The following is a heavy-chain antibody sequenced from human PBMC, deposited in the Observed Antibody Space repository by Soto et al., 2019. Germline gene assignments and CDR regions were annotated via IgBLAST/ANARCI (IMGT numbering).Heavy chain of an antibody. CDR2: ISGSGGST. V-gene: IGHV3-23*01. Sequence: GGSLRLSCAASGFTFSSYAMSWVRQAPGKGLEWVSAISGSGGSTYYADSVKGRFTISRDNSKNTLYLQMNSLRAEDTAVYYCAKFMYYYDSSGYNSFDYWGQGTLVTVSS. J-gene: IGHJ4*02. CDR3: AKFMYYYDSSGYNSFDY. D-gene: IGHD3-22*01. CDR1: GFTFSSYA.